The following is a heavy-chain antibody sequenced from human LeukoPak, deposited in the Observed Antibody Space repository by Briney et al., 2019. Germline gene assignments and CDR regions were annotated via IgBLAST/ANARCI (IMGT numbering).Heavy chain of an antibody. CDR3: ARGIVGATAPDY. CDR1: GGSISSYK. J-gene: IGHJ4*02. Sequence: SEILSLTCTVSGGSISSYKWSWIRQPAGKGLEWIGRIYSSGSTNYTPSLKSRVTMSVDTSKNQFSLKLSSVTAADTAVYYCARGIVGATAPDYWGQGALVIVSS. CDR2: IYSSGST. V-gene: IGHV4-4*07. D-gene: IGHD1-26*01.